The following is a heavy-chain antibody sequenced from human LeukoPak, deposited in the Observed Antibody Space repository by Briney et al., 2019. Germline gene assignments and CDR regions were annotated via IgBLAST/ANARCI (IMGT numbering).Heavy chain of an antibody. CDR2: FDPEDGET. J-gene: IGHJ4*02. CDR1: GYTLTELS. CDR3: ATGLGDYYDNTPQAY. D-gene: IGHD3-22*01. V-gene: IGHV1-24*01. Sequence: ASVKVSCKVSGYTLTELSMHWVRQAPGKGLEWMGGFDPEDGETIYAQKFQGRVTMTEDTSTDTAYMELSSLRSEDTAVYYCATGLGDYYDNTPQAYWGQGTLVTVSS.